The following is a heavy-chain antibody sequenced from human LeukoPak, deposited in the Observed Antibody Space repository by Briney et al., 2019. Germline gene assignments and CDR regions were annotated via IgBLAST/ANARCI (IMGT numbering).Heavy chain of an antibody. CDR1: GGTFSSYA. Sequence: GSSVKVSCKASGGTFSSYAISWVRQAPGQGLEWMGGIIPIFGTANYAQKFQGRVTITADESMSTAYMELSSLRSEDTAVYYCRLLWFGESNYYYMDVWGKGTTVTVSS. V-gene: IGHV1-69*01. CDR2: IIPIFGTA. J-gene: IGHJ6*03. CDR3: RLLWFGESNYYYMDV. D-gene: IGHD3-10*01.